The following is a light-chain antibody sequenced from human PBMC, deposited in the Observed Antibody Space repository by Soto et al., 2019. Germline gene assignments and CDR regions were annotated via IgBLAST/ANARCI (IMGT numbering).Light chain of an antibody. CDR2: TNN. J-gene: IGLJ1*01. CDR1: SSNIGSNT. Sequence: QSVLTQPPSASGTPGQRITISCSGSSSNIGSNTVNWYQQLPGTAPNLLIFTNNQRPSGVPDRFSGSKSGTSASLAISGLQSEDGADYYCAAWDDSLNGRVFGTGTKVTVL. CDR3: AAWDDSLNGRV. V-gene: IGLV1-44*01.